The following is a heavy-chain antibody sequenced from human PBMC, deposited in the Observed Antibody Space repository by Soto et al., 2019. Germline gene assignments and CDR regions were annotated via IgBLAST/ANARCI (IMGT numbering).Heavy chain of an antibody. CDR1: GGSISSSSYY. J-gene: IGHJ5*02. CDR2: IYVGGST. CDR3: ARLTSSPNTWFDP. Sequence: SETLSLTCTVSGGSISSSSYYWGWIRQPPGKGLEFIGSIYVGGSTYDNPSLKSRVTMSVATSKNQFSLKLNSVTAADTAVYYCARLTSSPNTWFDPWGQGTLVTVSS. D-gene: IGHD2-2*01. V-gene: IGHV4-39*01.